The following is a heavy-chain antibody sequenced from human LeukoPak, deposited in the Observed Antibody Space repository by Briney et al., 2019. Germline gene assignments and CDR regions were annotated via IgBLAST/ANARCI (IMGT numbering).Heavy chain of an antibody. J-gene: IGHJ4*02. CDR3: ARGGVGCFDY. CDR2: INSDGSSA. D-gene: IGHD6-19*01. V-gene: IGHV3-74*01. CDR1: GFTFSSYW. Sequence: VGSLRLSCAASGFTFSSYWIHWVRQAPGKGLVWVSHINSDGSSATYADSVKGRLTISRDNAKNTVYLEMNSLRAEDTAVYYCARGGVGCFDYWGQGALVTVS.